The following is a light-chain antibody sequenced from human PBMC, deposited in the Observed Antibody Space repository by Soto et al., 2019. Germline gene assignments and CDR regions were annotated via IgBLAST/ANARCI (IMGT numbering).Light chain of an antibody. Sequence: QAVVTQPPSVSAAPGQRVTISCSGSSSNIGNNYVSWYQQLPGTAPKLLIYDNNKRPSGIPDRFSGSKSATSATLGIAGLLTGDEADYYCGTWDNSLSAGVVFGGGTKLTVL. CDR2: DNN. V-gene: IGLV1-51*01. CDR3: GTWDNSLSAGVV. J-gene: IGLJ2*01. CDR1: SSNIGNNY.